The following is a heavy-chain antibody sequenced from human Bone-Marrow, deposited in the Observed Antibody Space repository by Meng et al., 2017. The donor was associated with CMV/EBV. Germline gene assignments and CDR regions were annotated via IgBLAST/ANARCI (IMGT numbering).Heavy chain of an antibody. CDR3: ARGRICSSTSCHREYFLH. V-gene: IGHV4-34*01. D-gene: IGHD2-2*01. CDR2: INHSGST. CDR1: GGSFSGYY. J-gene: IGHJ1*01. Sequence: SETLSLTCAVYGGSFSGYYWSWIRQPPGKGLEWIGEINHSGSTNYNPSLKSRVTISVDTSKNQFSLKLSSVTAADTAVYYCARGRICSSTSCHREYFLHWGQGPLVTGYS.